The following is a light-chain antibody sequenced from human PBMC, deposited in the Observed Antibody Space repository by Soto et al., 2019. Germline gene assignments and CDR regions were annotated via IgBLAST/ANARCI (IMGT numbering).Light chain of an antibody. V-gene: IGLV2-14*01. CDR1: SSDVGGYNY. CDR2: DVS. Sequence: QSVLTQPASVSGSPGQSITISCTGTSSDVGGYNYVSWYQQHPGKAPKLVIYDVSNRPSGVSNRFSGSKSSNTASLTISGLQAEDEADYYCSSYTSSSTLVFGTGTKVTVL. CDR3: SSYTSSSTLV. J-gene: IGLJ1*01.